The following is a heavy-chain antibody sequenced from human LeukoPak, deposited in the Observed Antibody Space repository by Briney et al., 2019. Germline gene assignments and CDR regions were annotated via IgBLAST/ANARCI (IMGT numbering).Heavy chain of an antibody. CDR1: GGSISSSSYY. D-gene: IGHD3-22*01. CDR3: ARDAYYYDSSGDYYYGMDV. CDR2: IKQDGSEK. V-gene: IGHV3-7*01. Sequence: ETLSLTCTVSGGSISSSSYYWGWIRQPPGKGLEWVANIKQDGSEKYYVDSVKGRFTISRDNAKNSLYLQMNSLRAEDTAVYYCARDAYYYDSSGDYYYGMDVWGQGTTVTVSS. J-gene: IGHJ6*02.